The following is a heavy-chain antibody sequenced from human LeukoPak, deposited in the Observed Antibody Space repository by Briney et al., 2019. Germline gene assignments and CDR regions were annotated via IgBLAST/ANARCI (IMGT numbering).Heavy chain of an antibody. CDR3: ARGFLYYFDY. CDR1: GGSISSGDYY. J-gene: IGHJ4*02. Sequence: SQTLSLTCTVSGGSISSGDYYWSWIRQPPGTGLEWIGYIYYSGSTYYNPSLKSRVTISVDTSKNQFSLKLSSVTTADTAVYYCARGFLYYFDYWGQGTLVTVSS. D-gene: IGHD2-21*01. V-gene: IGHV4-30-4*01. CDR2: IYYSGST.